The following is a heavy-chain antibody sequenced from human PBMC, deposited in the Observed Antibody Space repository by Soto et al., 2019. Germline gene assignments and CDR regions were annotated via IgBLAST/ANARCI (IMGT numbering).Heavy chain of an antibody. CDR1: GFTFSSYA. CDR2: ISSNVVTT. D-gene: IGHD2-2*01. J-gene: IGHJ4*02. V-gene: IGHV3-23*01. Sequence: GGSLRLSCAASGFTFSSYAMSWVRQAPGKGLEWVSGISSNVVTTYYADSVKGRFTISRDNSKNTLYLQMNSLRAEDTAVYYCAKDPPIVVVPAAMGKGDYWGQGTLVTVSS. CDR3: AKDPPIVVVPAAMGKGDY.